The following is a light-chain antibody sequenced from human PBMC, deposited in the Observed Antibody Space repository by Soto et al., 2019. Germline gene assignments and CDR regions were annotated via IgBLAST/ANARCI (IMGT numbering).Light chain of an antibody. J-gene: IGLJ7*01. Sequence: QLVLTQPASVSGSPGQSLTISCTGTSSDIGDSNSVSWFQQHPGKAPKLMIYDVSNRPSGVSDRFFGSKSANTASLTISGLPAEDEADYYCSSYTDIYTVFGGGTQLTVL. CDR1: SSDIGDSNS. CDR2: DVS. V-gene: IGLV2-14*03. CDR3: SSYTDIYTV.